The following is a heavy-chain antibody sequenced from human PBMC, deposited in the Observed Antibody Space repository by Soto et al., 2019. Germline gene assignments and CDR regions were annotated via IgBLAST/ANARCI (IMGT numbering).Heavy chain of an antibody. Sequence: EVLLLESGGGLVQPGGSLRLSCAASGFTFSSYAMSWVRQAPGKGLEWVSAISGSGGSTYYADSVKGRFTISRDNSKNTLYLQMNSLRAEDTAVYYCAAYDFWSGYIDYWGQGTLVTVSS. D-gene: IGHD3-3*01. CDR2: ISGSGGST. CDR1: GFTFSSYA. J-gene: IGHJ4*02. CDR3: AAYDFWSGYIDY. V-gene: IGHV3-23*01.